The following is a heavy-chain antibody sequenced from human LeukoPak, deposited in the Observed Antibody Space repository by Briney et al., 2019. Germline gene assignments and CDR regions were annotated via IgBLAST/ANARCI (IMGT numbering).Heavy chain of an antibody. CDR1: AFAFCDHY. CDR2: ISGTGLTR. Sequence: GGSLRLSCAASAFAFCDHYMSWIRQVPGRGLEWVSYISGTGLTRYYAESVKGRFTISRDNAENSLSLQMNSLRVEDTCTYYCGREIAESPHYYYYMDVWGKGTTVTVSS. CDR3: GREIAESPHYYYYMDV. D-gene: IGHD6-13*01. J-gene: IGHJ6*03. V-gene: IGHV3-11*04.